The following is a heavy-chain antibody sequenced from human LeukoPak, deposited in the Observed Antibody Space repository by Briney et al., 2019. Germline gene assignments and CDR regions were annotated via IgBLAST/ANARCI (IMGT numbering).Heavy chain of an antibody. CDR2: ISYDGITK. J-gene: IGHJ4*02. V-gene: IGHV3-30*03. CDR3: ARDRNLAAVAGYFDY. Sequence: GGSLTLSCAASGFTFSSYGMHWVRQAPGKGLQWVAVISYDGITKYYADSVKGRFTISRDNSKNTLYLQMNSLRADDTAVYYCARDRNLAAVAGYFDYWGQGTLVTVSS. D-gene: IGHD6-19*01. CDR1: GFTFSSYG.